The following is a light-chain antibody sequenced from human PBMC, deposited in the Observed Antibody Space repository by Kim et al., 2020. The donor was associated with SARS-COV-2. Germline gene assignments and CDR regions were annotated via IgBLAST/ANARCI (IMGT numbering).Light chain of an antibody. V-gene: IGLV2-11*01. J-gene: IGLJ1*01. CDR3: CSYAGSYTYV. CDR2: DVS. Sequence: GQSVTISCTGTSSDVGGYYYVSWYQQHPGKAPTLMIYDVSKRPSGVPDRFSGSKSGNTASLSISGLQAEDEADYYCCSYAGSYTYVFGTGTKVTVL. CDR1: SSDVGGYYY.